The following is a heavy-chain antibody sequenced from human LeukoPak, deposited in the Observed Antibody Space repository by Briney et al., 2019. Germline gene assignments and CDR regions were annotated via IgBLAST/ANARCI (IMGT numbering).Heavy chain of an antibody. Sequence: GGSLRLSCAASGFALSNHWMAWVRQAPGTGPERVASINRDGSGKYYVDSVKGRFTISRDNAKNSLYLQMNSLRDEDTAVYYCARDDFDNWGQGTLVTVSS. CDR3: ARDDFDN. CDR2: INRDGSGK. CDR1: GFALSNHW. J-gene: IGHJ4*02. V-gene: IGHV3-7*01.